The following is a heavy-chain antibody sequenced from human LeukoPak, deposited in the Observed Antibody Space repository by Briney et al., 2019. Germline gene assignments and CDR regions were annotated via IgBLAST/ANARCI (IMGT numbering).Heavy chain of an antibody. D-gene: IGHD2-15*01. J-gene: IGHJ4*02. Sequence: SVKVPCKASGGTFSSYAISWVRQAPGQGLEWMGRIIPILGIANYAQKFQGRVTITADKSTSTAYMELSSLRSEDTAVYYCARDCSGGSCYWGQGTLVTVSS. CDR2: IIPILGIA. CDR1: GGTFSSYA. V-gene: IGHV1-69*04. CDR3: ARDCSGGSCY.